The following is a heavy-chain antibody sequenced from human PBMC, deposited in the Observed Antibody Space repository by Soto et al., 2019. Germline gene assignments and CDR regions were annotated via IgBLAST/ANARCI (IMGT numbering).Heavy chain of an antibody. CDR1: GYTFTSYD. J-gene: IGHJ4*02. D-gene: IGHD3-22*01. CDR2: MNPNSGNT. V-gene: IGHV1-8*01. Sequence: QVQLVQSGAEVKKPGASVKVSCKASGYTFTSYDINWVRQATGQGLEWMGWMNPNSGNTGYAQKFQGRVTMTRNTSISTAYMELSSLRSEATAVYYCARGDNPSKARSGYSFDYWGQGTLVTVSS. CDR3: ARGDNPSKARSGYSFDY.